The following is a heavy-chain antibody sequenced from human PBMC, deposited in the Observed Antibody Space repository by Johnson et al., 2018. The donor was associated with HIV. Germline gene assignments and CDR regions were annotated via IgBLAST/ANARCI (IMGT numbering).Heavy chain of an antibody. CDR2: ISGSGGST. CDR1: GFTFSSYA. D-gene: IGHD1-26*01. V-gene: IGHV3-23*04. J-gene: IGHJ3*02. CDR3: AKGFGASSGAFDI. Sequence: VQLVESGGGLVQPGGSLRLSCAASGFTFSSYAMGWVRQAPGKGLEWVSAISGSGGSTYYADSVKGRFTISRDNSKNTRYLQMNSLRAEDTAVYYCAKGFGASSGAFDIWGQGTMVTVSS.